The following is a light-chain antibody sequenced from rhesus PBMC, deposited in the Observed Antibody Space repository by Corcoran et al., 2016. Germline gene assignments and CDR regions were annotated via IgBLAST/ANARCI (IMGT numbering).Light chain of an antibody. CDR1: QNIYSN. Sequence: DIQMTQSPSALSASIGDRVTISCRASQNIYSNLAWYQQKPGKAPKLLIYAASSLKTGIPSRFSGSGSGTDFTLTLSSLQPEDSAAYYCQHYYDNPYSFGQGTKVEIK. J-gene: IGKJ2*01. CDR2: AAS. V-gene: IGKV1S12*01. CDR3: QHYYDNPYS.